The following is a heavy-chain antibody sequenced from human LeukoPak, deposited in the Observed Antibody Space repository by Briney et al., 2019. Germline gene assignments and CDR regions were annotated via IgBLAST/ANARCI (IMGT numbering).Heavy chain of an antibody. J-gene: IGHJ4*02. CDR3: AREAEITRFDY. CDR2: TSYRSKWYN. CDR1: GDSVSTNSVA. D-gene: IGHD5-24*01. Sequence: SQTLSLTFAISGDSVSTNSVAWNWLRQSPSRGLEWLGRTSYRSKWYNDYAVSVKSRITITPDTSKNQFSLQLTSVTPEDTAVYYCAREAEITRFDYWGQGTLVTVSS. V-gene: IGHV6-1*01.